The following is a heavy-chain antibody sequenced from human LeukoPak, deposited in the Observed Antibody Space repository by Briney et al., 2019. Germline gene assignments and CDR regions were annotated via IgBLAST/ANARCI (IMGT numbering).Heavy chain of an antibody. D-gene: IGHD2-21*01. CDR3: VRDVWGDRDSYFDY. CDR2: INSDGRST. J-gene: IGHJ4*02. V-gene: IGHV3-74*01. CDR1: GFTFSSYW. Sequence: GGSLRLSCAASGFTFSSYWMHWVRQAPGKGLVWVSRINSDGRSTSYADSVKARFIISRDNAKHTLYLHMNRLRAEDTAVYYCVRDVWGDRDSYFDYWGQGSLVTVSS.